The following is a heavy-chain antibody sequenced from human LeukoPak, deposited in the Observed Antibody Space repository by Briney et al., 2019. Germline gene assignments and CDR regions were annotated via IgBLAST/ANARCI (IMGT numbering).Heavy chain of an antibody. J-gene: IGHJ4*02. CDR3: ARMSLRSGSRDY. V-gene: IGHV5-51*01. Sequence: GESLKISCKGSGYSFTSYYLAWVRQMPGKGLDWMGLIYPADSDIRYSPSFQGQVTISVDKSVSTAYLQWSSLKASDTAMYYCARMSLRSGSRDYWGQGTLVTVSS. CDR2: IYPADSDI. CDR1: GYSFTSYY. D-gene: IGHD1-26*01.